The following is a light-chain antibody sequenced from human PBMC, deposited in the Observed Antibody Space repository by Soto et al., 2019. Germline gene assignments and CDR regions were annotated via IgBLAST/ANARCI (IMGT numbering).Light chain of an antibody. CDR1: SSDVGGYNY. V-gene: IGLV2-11*01. CDR3: CSYAGGYTYV. J-gene: IGLJ1*01. Sequence: QSALTQPRSVSGSPGQSVTISCTGTSSDVGGYNYVSWYQQHPGKAPKLMIYDVGKRPSGVPDRFSGSKSGNTASLTISGLQAEDEADYYCCSYAGGYTYVFGTGTKLTVL. CDR2: DVG.